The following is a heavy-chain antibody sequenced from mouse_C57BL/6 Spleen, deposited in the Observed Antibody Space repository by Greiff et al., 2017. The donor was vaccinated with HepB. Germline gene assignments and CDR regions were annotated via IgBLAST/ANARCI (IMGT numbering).Heavy chain of an antibody. Sequence: VQLQQPGAELVKPGASVKLSCKASGYTFTSYWMHWVKQRPGQGLEWIGMIHPNSGSTNYNEKFKSKATLTVDKSSSTAYMQLSSLTSEDSAVYCGARDYDYDDYAMDYWGQGTSVTVSS. CDR2: IHPNSGST. CDR3: ARDYDYDDYAMDY. CDR1: GYTFTSYW. D-gene: IGHD2-4*01. J-gene: IGHJ4*01. V-gene: IGHV1-64*01.